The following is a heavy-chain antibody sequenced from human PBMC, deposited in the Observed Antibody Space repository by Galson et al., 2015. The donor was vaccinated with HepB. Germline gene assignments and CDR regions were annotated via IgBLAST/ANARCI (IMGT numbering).Heavy chain of an antibody. Sequence: SVKVSCKASGYTFTSYGISWVRQAPGQGLEWMGWISAYNGNTNYAQKLQGRVTMTTDTSTSTAYMELRSLRSDDTAVYYCARAGRGYLGYCSSTSCYSPGSKAAFDIWGQGTMVTVSS. J-gene: IGHJ3*02. V-gene: IGHV1-18*01. CDR1: GYTFTSYG. D-gene: IGHD2-2*02. CDR2: ISAYNGNT. CDR3: ARAGRGYLGYCSSTSCYSPGSKAAFDI.